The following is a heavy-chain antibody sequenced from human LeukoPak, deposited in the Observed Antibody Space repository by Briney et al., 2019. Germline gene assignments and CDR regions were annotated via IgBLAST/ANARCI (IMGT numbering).Heavy chain of an antibody. D-gene: IGHD2-2*02. CDR3: AKDYCGSTNCYTDY. CDR2: ISWNSGSI. J-gene: IGHJ4*02. Sequence: GGSLRLSCEASGFTFDNYAMHWIRQAPGKGLEWVSGISWNSGSIGYADSVKGRLTISRDNAKRSLYLQMNGLRAEDTALYDCAKDYCGSTNCYTDYWGQGTLVTVSS. CDR1: GFTFDNYA. V-gene: IGHV3-9*01.